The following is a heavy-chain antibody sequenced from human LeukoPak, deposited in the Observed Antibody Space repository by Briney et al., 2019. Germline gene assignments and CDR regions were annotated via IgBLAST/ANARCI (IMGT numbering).Heavy chain of an antibody. V-gene: IGHV3-33*06. CDR3: AKSGFEVPAAIGSYYYYYMDV. D-gene: IGHD2-2*01. Sequence: PGGSLRLSCAASGFTFSSYGMYWVRQAPGKGLEWVAVIWYDGSNKYYADSVKGRFTLSRDNSKNTLYLQMNSLRAEDTAVYYCAKSGFEVPAAIGSYYYYYMDVWGKGTTVTVSS. CDR1: GFTFSSYG. CDR2: IWYDGSNK. J-gene: IGHJ6*03.